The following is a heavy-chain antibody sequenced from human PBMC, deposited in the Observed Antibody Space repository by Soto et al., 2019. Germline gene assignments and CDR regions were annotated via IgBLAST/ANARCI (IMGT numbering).Heavy chain of an antibody. Sequence: PSETLSLTCAVYGGSFSGYYWSWIRQPPGKGLEWIGEINHSGSTNYNPSLKSRVTISVDTSKNQFSLKLSSVTAADTAVYYCERDKMVATSWFDPWGQGTLVTVSS. CDR3: ERDKMVATSWFDP. CDR2: INHSGST. CDR1: GGSFSGYY. D-gene: IGHD5-12*01. J-gene: IGHJ5*02. V-gene: IGHV4-34*01.